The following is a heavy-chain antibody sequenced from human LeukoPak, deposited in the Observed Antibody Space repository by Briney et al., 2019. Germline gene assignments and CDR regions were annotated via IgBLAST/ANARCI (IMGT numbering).Heavy chain of an antibody. D-gene: IGHD2-15*01. Sequence: ASVKVSCKASGYTFTSHDINWVRQATGQGLEWMGWMNPNSGDTGYAQKFQGRVTMTRNTSISTAYMELRSLRPDDTAVYYCARGPRYCSGASCYSFDYWGQGTLVTVSS. CDR3: ARGPRYCSGASCYSFDY. V-gene: IGHV1-8*01. CDR2: MNPNSGDT. J-gene: IGHJ4*02. CDR1: GYTFTSHD.